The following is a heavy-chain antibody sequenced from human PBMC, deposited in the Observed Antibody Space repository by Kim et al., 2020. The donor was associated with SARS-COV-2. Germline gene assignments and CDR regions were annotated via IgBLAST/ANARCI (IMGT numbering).Heavy chain of an antibody. CDR2: IYYSGTT. D-gene: IGHD3-10*01. CDR1: GGPISSYY. V-gene: IGHV4-59*01. Sequence: SETLSLTCTVSGGPISSYYWSWIRQPPGKGLEWIGYIYYSGTTNYNPSLKRRVTISLDTSKNQFSLKLSSVTAADTAVYYCARGSARGVIGYYYYMDVWG. CDR3: ARGSARGVIGYYYYMDV. J-gene: IGHJ6*03.